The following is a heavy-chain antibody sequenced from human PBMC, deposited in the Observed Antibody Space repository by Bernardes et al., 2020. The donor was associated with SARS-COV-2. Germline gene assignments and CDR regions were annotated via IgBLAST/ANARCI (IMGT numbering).Heavy chain of an antibody. CDR3: ARWYDSSVYSWLDP. Sequence: SETLSLTCTVSGGSISSYNWGWIRQSPGKGLEWIGHTYNSGNTNYNPSLESRVTISKDTPKNQFSLKLSSVTAADTAVYFCARWYDSSVYSWLDPWGQGTLVTVSS. CDR2: TYNSGNT. D-gene: IGHD3-22*01. V-gene: IGHV4-59*01. CDR1: GGSISSYN. J-gene: IGHJ5*02.